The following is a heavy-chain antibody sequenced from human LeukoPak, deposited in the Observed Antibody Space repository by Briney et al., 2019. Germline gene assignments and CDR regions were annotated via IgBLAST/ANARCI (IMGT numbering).Heavy chain of an antibody. CDR3: ARRGRFLEWLPLWDY. CDR1: GYSFTSYW. Sequence: GESLKISCKGSGYSFTSYWIGWVRQMPGKGLEWMGIIYPGDSDTRYSPSFQGQVTISADKSISTAYLQWSSLKASDTAMYYCARRGRFLEWLPLWDYWGQGTLVTVSS. D-gene: IGHD3-3*01. CDR2: IYPGDSDT. V-gene: IGHV5-51*01. J-gene: IGHJ4*02.